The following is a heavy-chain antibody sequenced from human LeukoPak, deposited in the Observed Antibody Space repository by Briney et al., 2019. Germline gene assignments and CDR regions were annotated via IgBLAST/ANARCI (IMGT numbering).Heavy chain of an antibody. J-gene: IGHJ4*02. CDR2: ISSSSSTI. CDR3: AKERKLLPFDC. D-gene: IGHD4-23*01. Sequence: GGSLRLSCAASGFTFSSYSMNWVRQAPGKGLEWVSYISSSSSTIYYADSVKGRFTISRDNAKNSLYLQMNSLRAEDTAVYYCAKERKLLPFDCWGQGTLVTVSS. V-gene: IGHV3-48*01. CDR1: GFTFSSYS.